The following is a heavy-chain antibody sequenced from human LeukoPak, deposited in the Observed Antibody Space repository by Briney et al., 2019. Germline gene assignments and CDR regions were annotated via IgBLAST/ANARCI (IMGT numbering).Heavy chain of an antibody. D-gene: IGHD3-22*01. Sequence: GESLQISCKGSGYSFTSYWIGWVRQMPGKGLEWMGIIYPGDSDTRYSPSFQGQVTISADKSISTAYLQWSSLKASDTAMYYCARRDTMIVVVSDAFDIWGQGTMVTVSS. J-gene: IGHJ3*02. V-gene: IGHV5-51*01. CDR3: ARRDTMIVVVSDAFDI. CDR2: IYPGDSDT. CDR1: GYSFTSYW.